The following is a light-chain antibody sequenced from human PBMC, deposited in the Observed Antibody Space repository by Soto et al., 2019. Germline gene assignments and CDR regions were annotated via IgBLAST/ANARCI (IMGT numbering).Light chain of an antibody. CDR1: SSDVGGYNY. V-gene: IGLV2-14*01. CDR3: SSYTSSSTLVV. CDR2: DVT. Sequence: QSALTQPASVSGSPGQSITISCTGTSSDVGGYNYVSWYQQRPGKAPKLMIYDVTNRPSGVSNRFSGSKSGNTASLTISRLQAEDEADYYCSSYTSSSTLVVFGGGTKLTVL. J-gene: IGLJ2*01.